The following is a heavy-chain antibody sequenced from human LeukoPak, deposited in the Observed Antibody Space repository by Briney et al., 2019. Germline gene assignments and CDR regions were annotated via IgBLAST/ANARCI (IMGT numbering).Heavy chain of an antibody. CDR1: GGSISSSSYY. D-gene: IGHD6-19*01. V-gene: IGHV4-39*07. CDR3: ARLSSGWYSGIDY. J-gene: IGHJ4*02. CDR2: IYYSGST. Sequence: PSETLSLTCTVSGGSISSSSYYWGWIRQPPGKGLEWIGRIYYSGSTYYNPSLKSRATISVDTPKNQRSLKRSSVTAADTAVYYCARLSSGWYSGIDYWGQGTLVTVSS.